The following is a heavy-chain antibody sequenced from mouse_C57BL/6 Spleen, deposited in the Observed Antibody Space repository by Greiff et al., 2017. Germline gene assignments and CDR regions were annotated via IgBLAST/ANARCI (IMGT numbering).Heavy chain of an antibody. CDR1: GYTFTSYW. CDR2: IDPSDSET. V-gene: IGHV1-52*01. J-gene: IGHJ4*01. CDR3: ARREAYGSRAMDY. Sequence: QVQLKQPGAELVRPGSSVKLSCKASGYTFTSYWMHWVKQRPIQGLEWIGNIDPSDSETHYNQKFKDKATLTVDKSSSTAYMQLSSLTSEDSAVYYCARREAYGSRAMDYWGQGTSVTVSS. D-gene: IGHD1-1*01.